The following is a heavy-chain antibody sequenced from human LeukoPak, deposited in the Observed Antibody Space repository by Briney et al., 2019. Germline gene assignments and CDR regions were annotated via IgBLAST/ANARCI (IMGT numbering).Heavy chain of an antibody. J-gene: IGHJ4*02. D-gene: IGHD3-22*01. CDR3: ARGYDSSGYYVPVGY. CDR2: IYDSGST. Sequence: SETLSLTCTVSGGSISSYYWSWIRQPPRKGLEWIGYIYDSGSTNYNPSLKSRVTISVDTSKNHFSLKLSSVTAADTAVYYCARGYDSSGYYVPVGYWGQGTLVTVSS. V-gene: IGHV4-59*08. CDR1: GGSISSYY.